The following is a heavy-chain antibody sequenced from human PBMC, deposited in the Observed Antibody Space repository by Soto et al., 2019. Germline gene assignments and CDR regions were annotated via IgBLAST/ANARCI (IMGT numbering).Heavy chain of an antibody. CDR1: GFTFSNY. CDR2: IYSGGST. CDR3: ARYPRSELRYFDWLSPHYYYYYGMDV. V-gene: IGHV3-53*01. D-gene: IGHD3-9*01. Sequence: GGSLRLSCAASGFTFSNYMSWVRQAPGKGLEWVSVIYSGGSTYYADSVKGRFTISRDNSKNTLYLQMNSLRAEDTAVYYCARYPRSELRYFDWLSPHYYYYYGMDVWGQGTTVTVSS. J-gene: IGHJ6*02.